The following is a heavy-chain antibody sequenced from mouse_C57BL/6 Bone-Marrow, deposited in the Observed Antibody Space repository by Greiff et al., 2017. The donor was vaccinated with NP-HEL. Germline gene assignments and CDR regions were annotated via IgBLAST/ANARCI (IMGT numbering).Heavy chain of an antibody. D-gene: IGHD1-1*01. V-gene: IGHV1-52*01. CDR2: IDPSDSET. CDR3: ARSYSYYFDY. Sequence: QVQLQQPGAELVRPGSSVKLSCKASGYTFTSYWMHWVKQRPIQGLEWIGNIDPSDSETHYNQKFKDKATLTVDKSYSTAYMQLSSLTSEDSAVYYCARSYSYYFDYWGQGTTLTVSS. J-gene: IGHJ2*01. CDR1: GYTFTSYW.